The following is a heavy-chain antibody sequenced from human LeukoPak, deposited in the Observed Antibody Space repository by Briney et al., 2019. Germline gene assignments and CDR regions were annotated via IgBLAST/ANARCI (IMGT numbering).Heavy chain of an antibody. CDR2: ISAYNGNT. CDR3: ARDFAWGSGGAPIDDNWLDP. J-gene: IGHJ5*02. Sequence: ASVKVSCKASGYTFTSYGISWVRQAPGQGLEWMGWISAYNGNTNYAQKLQGRVTMTTDTSTSTAYMKLRSLRFDDTAVYYCARDFAWGSGGAPIDDNWLDPWGQGILVTVSS. CDR1: GYTFTSYG. D-gene: IGHD7-27*01. V-gene: IGHV1-18*01.